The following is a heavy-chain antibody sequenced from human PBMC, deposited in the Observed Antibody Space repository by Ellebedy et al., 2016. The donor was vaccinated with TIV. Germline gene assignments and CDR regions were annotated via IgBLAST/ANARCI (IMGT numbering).Heavy chain of an antibody. D-gene: IGHD1/OR15-1a*01. CDR1: GYPFTAYY. V-gene: IGHV1-2*02. CDR2: INPNSGGT. CDR3: ATERNNGLDY. J-gene: IGHJ4*02. Sequence: AASVKVSCKASGYPFTAYYMHWVRQAPGQGLEWMAWINPNSGGTNYAQKFQGRVTMTRDTSISTAYMELSRLRSDDTAVYYCATERNNGLDYWGQGTLVTVSS.